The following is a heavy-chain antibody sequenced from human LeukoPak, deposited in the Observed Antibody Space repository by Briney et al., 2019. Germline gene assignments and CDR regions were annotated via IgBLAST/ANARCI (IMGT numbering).Heavy chain of an antibody. J-gene: IGHJ5*02. Sequence: ASVKVSCKASGYTFTSYGISWLRQAPGQGLEWMGWISAYNGNTNYAQKLQGRVTMTTDTSTSTAYMELRSGRSGDTAVYYWARGASSGYYGWFDPWGQGALVTVSS. CDR3: ARGASSGYYGWFDP. CDR2: ISAYNGNT. D-gene: IGHD3-22*01. V-gene: IGHV1-18*01. CDR1: GYTFTSYG.